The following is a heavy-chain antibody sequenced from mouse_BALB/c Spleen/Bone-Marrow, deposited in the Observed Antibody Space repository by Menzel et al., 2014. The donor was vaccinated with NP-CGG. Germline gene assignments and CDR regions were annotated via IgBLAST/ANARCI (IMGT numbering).Heavy chain of an antibody. V-gene: IGHV4-2*02. CDR2: INPGSSTI. J-gene: IGHJ4*01. CDR1: GFDFSRYW. CDR3: AGSAYYALDY. Sequence: EVKLMESGGGLVQPGGSLNLSCAASGFDFSRYWMSWARQAPGKGQEWIGEINPGSSTINYTPSLKDKFIISRDNAKNTLYLQMSKVRSEDTALYYCAGSAYYALDYWGQGTSVTVSS.